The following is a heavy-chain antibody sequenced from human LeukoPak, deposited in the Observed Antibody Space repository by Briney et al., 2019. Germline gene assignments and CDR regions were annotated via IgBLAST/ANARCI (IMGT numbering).Heavy chain of an antibody. CDR1: GFTFSNYN. CDR3: ARDPYIVARPVAHWFDP. J-gene: IGHJ5*02. D-gene: IGHD6-6*01. V-gene: IGHV3-21*01. CDR2: ITGTSTYI. Sequence: GGSLRLSCTASGFTFSNYNMNWVRQAPGKGLEWVSSITGTSTYIYYADSVKGRFTISRDNAKNSLFLQVDGLRADDTAVYYCARDPYIVARPVAHWFDPWGQGTLVTVSS.